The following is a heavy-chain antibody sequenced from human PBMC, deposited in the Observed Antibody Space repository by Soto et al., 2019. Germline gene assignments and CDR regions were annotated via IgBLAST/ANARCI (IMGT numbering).Heavy chain of an antibody. CDR2: ISGSGGST. D-gene: IGHD3-10*01. V-gene: IGHV3-23*01. CDR3: ANDVTYYYGSGSPRGVNWFDP. Sequence: GGSLRLSCAASGFTVSSYAMSWVRQAPGKGLEWGSAISGSGGSTYYADSVKGRFAISRDNSKNTLYLQMHSLRAEDTAVYYCANDVTYYYGSGSPRGVNWFDPWGKGTLVTVSS. J-gene: IGHJ5*02. CDR1: GFTVSSYA.